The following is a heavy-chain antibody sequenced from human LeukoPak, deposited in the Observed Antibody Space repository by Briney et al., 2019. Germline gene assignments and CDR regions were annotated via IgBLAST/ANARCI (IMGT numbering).Heavy chain of an antibody. CDR2: IYYRGST. D-gene: IGHD4-17*01. CDR3: ARSTDEGWFDP. CDR1: GGSISSSSYY. Sequence: SETLSLTCTVSGGSISSSSYYWGWIRQPPGKGLEWIGSIYYRGSTYYNPSLKSRVTISVDTSKNQFSLKLSSVTAADTAVYYCARSTDEGWFDPWGQGTLVTVSS. V-gene: IGHV4-39*01. J-gene: IGHJ5*02.